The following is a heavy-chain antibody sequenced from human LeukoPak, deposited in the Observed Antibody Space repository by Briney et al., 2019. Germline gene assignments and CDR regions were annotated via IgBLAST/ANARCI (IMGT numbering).Heavy chain of an antibody. V-gene: IGHV1-8*01. J-gene: IGHJ6*02. CDR3: ARGPVSTHGMDV. D-gene: IGHD6-13*01. CDR1: GYTFTNYD. Sequence: ASVKVACKASGYTFTNYDINWVRQATGQGLERMGWRNPNSGRTGFAQKFQGRLTMTADTSISTAYMELSSLTSDDTAVYHCARGPVSTHGMDVWGQGTTVTVSS. CDR2: RNPNSGRT.